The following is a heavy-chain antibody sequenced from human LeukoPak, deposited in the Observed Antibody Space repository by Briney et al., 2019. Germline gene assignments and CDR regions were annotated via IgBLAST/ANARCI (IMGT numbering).Heavy chain of an antibody. D-gene: IGHD6-13*01. Sequence: GGSLRLSCAASGFTFSSYWMSWVRQAPGKGLEWVSNIKQDGSEKYYVDSVKGRFTISRDNAKNSLYLQMNSLRAEDTAVYYCARDSTIISSSWLNWFDPWGKGTLVTVSS. CDR2: IKQDGSEK. CDR1: GFTFSSYW. V-gene: IGHV3-7*01. CDR3: ARDSTIISSSWLNWFDP. J-gene: IGHJ5*02.